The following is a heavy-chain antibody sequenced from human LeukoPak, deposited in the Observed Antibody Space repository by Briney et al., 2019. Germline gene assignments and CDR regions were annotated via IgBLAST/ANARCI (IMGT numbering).Heavy chain of an antibody. J-gene: IGHJ6*02. D-gene: IGHD3-10*01. V-gene: IGHV3-15*01. Sequence: GGSLRLSCAASGFTFTNAWMSWVRQAPGKGLEWFGRIKSKTYGGTTDYSAPVKGRFTISRDDSKDTLYLQMNSLKTEDTAVYYCTTGPFDYYGSASYLANGMDVWGQGTTVTVSS. CDR1: GFTFTNAW. CDR3: TTGPFDYYGSASYLANGMDV. CDR2: IKSKTYGGTT.